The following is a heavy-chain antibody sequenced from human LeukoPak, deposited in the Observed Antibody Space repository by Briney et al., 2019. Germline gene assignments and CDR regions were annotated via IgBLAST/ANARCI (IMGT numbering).Heavy chain of an antibody. J-gene: IGHJ4*02. CDR3: ARHRPPSAAVYRPFDY. CDR2: ISSSGSTI. CDR1: GFTFSSYS. V-gene: IGHV3-48*04. D-gene: IGHD6-13*01. Sequence: GGSLRLSCAASGFTFSSYSMNWVRQAPGKGLEWVSYISSSGSTIYYADSVKGRFTISRDNAKNSLYLQMNSLRAEDTAVYYCARHRPPSAAVYRPFDYWGQGTLVTVSS.